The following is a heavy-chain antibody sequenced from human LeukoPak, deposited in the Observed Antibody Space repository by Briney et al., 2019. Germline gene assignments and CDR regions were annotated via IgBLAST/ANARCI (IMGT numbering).Heavy chain of an antibody. V-gene: IGHV3-30-3*01. CDR3: ARDGPGGFGELSHGMDV. CDR2: ISYDGSNK. CDR1: GFTFSSYA. J-gene: IGHJ6*02. D-gene: IGHD3-10*01. Sequence: GGSLRLSCAASGFTFSSYAMHWVRQAPGKGLEWVAVISYDGSNKYYADSVKGRFTISRDNSKNTLYLQMNSLRAEDTAVYYCARDGPGGFGELSHGMDVWGQGTTVTVSS.